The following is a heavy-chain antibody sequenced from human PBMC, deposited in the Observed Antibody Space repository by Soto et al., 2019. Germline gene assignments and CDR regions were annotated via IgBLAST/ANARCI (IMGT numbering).Heavy chain of an antibody. CDR2: VYHSGTA. J-gene: IGHJ4*02. CDR3: ARADYYYDSSGYSYYFDY. CDR1: GYSISSGYY. V-gene: IGHV4-38-2*01. Sequence: QVQLQESGPGLVKPSETLSLTCAVSGYSISSGYYWGWIRQPPGKGLEWIGTVYHSGTAYYNSSLKSRVIISAGTSKNQFSLKLSSVTAADTAVYYCARADYYYDSSGYSYYFDYWGQGTLVTVSS. D-gene: IGHD3-22*01.